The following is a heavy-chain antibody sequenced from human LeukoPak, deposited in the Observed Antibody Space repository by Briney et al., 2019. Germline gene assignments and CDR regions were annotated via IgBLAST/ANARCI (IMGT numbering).Heavy chain of an antibody. CDR2: IKQDGSEK. D-gene: IGHD2-21*01. Sequence: GGSLRLSCAASGFTFSNYWMTWIRQAPGKGLEWVATIKQDGSEKYYVDSVQGRFTISRDNAQNSLYLQLNSLRAQDPALYYCVRACGSAACPFYFHYWGQGTLVTVSS. J-gene: IGHJ4*02. CDR1: GFTFSNYW. CDR3: VRACGSAACPFYFHY. V-gene: IGHV3-7*01.